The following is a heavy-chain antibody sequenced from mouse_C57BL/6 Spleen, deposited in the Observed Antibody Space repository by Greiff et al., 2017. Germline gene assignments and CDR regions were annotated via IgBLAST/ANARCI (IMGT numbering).Heavy chain of an antibody. CDR1: GYSFTSYY. V-gene: IGHV1-66*01. CDR3: ARWDSTWYFDV. CDR2: IYPGSGNT. J-gene: IGHJ1*03. D-gene: IGHD2-5*01. Sequence: QVQLKESGPELVKPGASVKISCKASGYSFTSYYIHWVKQRPGQGLEWIGWIYPGSGNTKYNEKFKGKATLTADTSSSTAYMQLSSLTSEDSAVYYCARWDSTWYFDVWGTGTTVTVSS.